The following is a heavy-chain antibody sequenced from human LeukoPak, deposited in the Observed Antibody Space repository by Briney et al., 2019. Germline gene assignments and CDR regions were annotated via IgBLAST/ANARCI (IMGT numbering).Heavy chain of an antibody. D-gene: IGHD3-9*01. V-gene: IGHV3-53*01. CDR2: LYSSGSA. CDR1: GLTVSTNC. J-gene: IGHJ2*01. CDR3: ASLTGLYP. Sequence: GGSLRPSCAASGLTVSTNCMRWVRQAPGKGLECVSILYSSGSAYYADSVKGRFIISRDNSENTLYLQMNSLSAEDTAVYYCASLTGLYPWGRGTLVNVSS.